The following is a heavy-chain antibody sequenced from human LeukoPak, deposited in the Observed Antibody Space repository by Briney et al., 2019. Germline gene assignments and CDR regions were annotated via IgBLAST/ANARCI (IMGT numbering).Heavy chain of an antibody. V-gene: IGHV3-23*01. J-gene: IGHJ4*02. CDR2: ISGSDAGT. CDR1: GFTFSSYA. CDR3: AKGSRGSCSRTYCYPFDY. Sequence: GGSLRLSCAASGFTFSSYAMSWFRQTPGKGLEWVSAISGSDAGTYYADSVKGRFTISRDNSKNTLYLQMNRLRAEDTAVYYCAKGSRGSCSRTYCYPFDYWGQGTLVTVSS. D-gene: IGHD2-2*01.